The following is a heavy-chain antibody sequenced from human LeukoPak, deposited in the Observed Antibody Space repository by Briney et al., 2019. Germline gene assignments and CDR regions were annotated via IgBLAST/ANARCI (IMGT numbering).Heavy chain of an antibody. V-gene: IGHV4-59*01. J-gene: IGHJ6*03. D-gene: IGHD3-9*01. CDR1: GGSISSYY. CDR2: IYYSGST. CDR3: ARDRRGLRYFDWLPKNDYYMDV. Sequence: SETLSLTCTVSGGSISSYYWSWIRQPPGKGLEWIGYIYYSGSTNYNPSLKSRVTMSVDTSKNQFSLKLSSVTAADTAVYYCARDRRGLRYFDWLPKNDYYMDVWGKGTTVTISS.